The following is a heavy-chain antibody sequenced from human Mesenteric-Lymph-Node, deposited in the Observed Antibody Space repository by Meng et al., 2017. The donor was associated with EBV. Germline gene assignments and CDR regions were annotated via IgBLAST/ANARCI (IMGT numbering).Heavy chain of an antibody. CDR1: GGSISSGDYY. CDR3: ARVSCSGGSCYGGFDY. CDR2: IYYSGTT. Sequence: LPEPGPGLVKPSQTPSLTCAVSGGSISSGDYYWSWIRQPPGKGLEWIGYIYYSGTTYNNPSLKSRVTISIDTSKNQFSLKLISVTAADTAVYYCARVSCSGGSCYGGFDYWGQGTLVTVSS. V-gene: IGHV4-30-4*01. D-gene: IGHD2-15*01. J-gene: IGHJ4*02.